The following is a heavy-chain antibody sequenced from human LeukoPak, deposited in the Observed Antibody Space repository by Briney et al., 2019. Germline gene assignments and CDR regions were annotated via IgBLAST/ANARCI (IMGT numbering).Heavy chain of an antibody. Sequence: ASVKVSCKASGYTFTSYYMHWVRRAPGQGLEWMGIINPSGGSTSYAQKFQGRVTMTRDTSTSTVYMELSSLRSEDTAVYYCARDIVVVPAAEAREHNWFDPWGQGTLVTVSS. CDR3: ARDIVVVPAAEAREHNWFDP. CDR2: INPSGGST. J-gene: IGHJ5*02. V-gene: IGHV1-46*01. D-gene: IGHD2-2*01. CDR1: GYTFTSYY.